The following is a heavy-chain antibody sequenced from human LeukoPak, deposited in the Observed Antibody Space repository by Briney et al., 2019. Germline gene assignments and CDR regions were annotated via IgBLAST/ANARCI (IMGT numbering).Heavy chain of an antibody. CDR3: AKSPRGYRALHFDY. V-gene: IGHV3-23*01. CDR2: ISGSGGST. CDR1: GFTFSSYS. D-gene: IGHD5-12*01. Sequence: GGSLRLSCAASGFTFSSYSMNWVRQAPGKGLEWVSAISGSGGSTYYADSVKGRFTISRDNSKNTLYLQMNSLRAEDTAVYYCAKSPRGYRALHFDYWGQGTLVTVSS. J-gene: IGHJ4*02.